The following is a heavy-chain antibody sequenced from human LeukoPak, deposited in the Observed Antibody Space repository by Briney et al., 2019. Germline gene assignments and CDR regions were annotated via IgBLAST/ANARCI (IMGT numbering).Heavy chain of an antibody. J-gene: IGHJ5*02. CDR2: ISSSSSFI. CDR1: GFTFSSYS. D-gene: IGHD3-10*01. Sequence: GGSLRLSCATSGFTFSSYSMNWVRQAPGKGLEWVSSISSSSSFIYYADSVQGRFTISRDNAKNSLYLQMNSLRAEDTAVYYCTTGFDYYGSGTKPDNWFDPWGQGTLVTVSS. V-gene: IGHV3-21*01. CDR3: TTGFDYYGSGTKPDNWFDP.